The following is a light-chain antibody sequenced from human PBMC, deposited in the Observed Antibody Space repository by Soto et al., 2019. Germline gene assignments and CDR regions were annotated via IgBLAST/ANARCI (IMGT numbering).Light chain of an antibody. CDR1: QAIRTD. J-gene: IGKJ1*01. CDR2: GTS. Sequence: AIQMTQSPSSLSASVGDRVTITCRASQAIRTDLGWYQQIPGKAPKLLTYGTSNLQSGVPSRFSGSGSGTDFTLTINSLQPEDFATYYCLQDYSYPRTFGQGTKVDIK. V-gene: IGKV1-6*01. CDR3: LQDYSYPRT.